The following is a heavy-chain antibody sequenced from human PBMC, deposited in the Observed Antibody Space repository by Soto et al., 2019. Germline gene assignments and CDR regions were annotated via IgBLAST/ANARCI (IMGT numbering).Heavy chain of an antibody. CDR2: ISWNSAST. D-gene: IGHD5-18*01. V-gene: IGHV3-9*01. CDR1: GFTYEDFA. Sequence: EVQLVKSGGGLVEPGKSLRLSCVVSGFTYEDFAMHWVRQAPGKGLEWVSGISWNSASTGYADSVTGRFTISRDNAKNSLYLQMRNLTGDDTAMYYCVKDFRRYTNGLDVWGPGTSVTVSS. CDR3: VKDFRRYTNGLDV. J-gene: IGHJ6*02.